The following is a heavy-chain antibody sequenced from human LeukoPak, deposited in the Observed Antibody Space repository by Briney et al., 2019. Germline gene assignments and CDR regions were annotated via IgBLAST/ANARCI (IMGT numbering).Heavy chain of an antibody. J-gene: IGHJ4*02. CDR2: IKQDGSEK. D-gene: IGHD3-22*01. CDR3: ARARGDDSRGFHFDY. Sequence: GGSLTLSCTASGFTLSSYWKSWLRHAPGKGLEWVANIKQDGSEKYYVDSVKGRFTISRYNANKSLYLQMNSLRAEDTALYYCARARGDDSRGFHFDYWGQGTLVTVSS. CDR1: GFTLSSYW. V-gene: IGHV3-7*03.